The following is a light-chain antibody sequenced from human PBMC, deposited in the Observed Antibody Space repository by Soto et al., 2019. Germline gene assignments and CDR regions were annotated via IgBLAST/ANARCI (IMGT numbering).Light chain of an antibody. V-gene: IGKV1-5*03. CDR3: QHYNSYSEA. CDR1: QTISSW. CDR2: KAS. J-gene: IGKJ1*01. Sequence: DIQMTQSPSTLSGSVGDRVTITCRASQTISSWLAWYQQKPGKAPKLLIYKASTLKSGGPSRFSSSGSGTEFTLTISSLQPDDFATYYCQHYNSYSEAFGQGTKVELK.